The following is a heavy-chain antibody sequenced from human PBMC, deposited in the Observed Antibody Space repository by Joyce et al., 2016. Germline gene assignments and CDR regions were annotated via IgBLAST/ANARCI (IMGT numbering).Heavy chain of an antibody. CDR3: AREREGLHDYGAYLFSHFDS. CDR1: GFTFSSYD. V-gene: IGHV3-30*03. CDR2: VSYDGGKE. Sequence: QVQLAESGGGVVQPGRSLSISCAASGFTFSSYDMPWVGPGPGKGLWGVAVVSYDGGKENYADSVRGRFTISRDNSKNTLYLEMNSLRPEDTAFYHCAREREGLHDYGAYLFSHFDSWGQGTLVTVSS. J-gene: IGHJ4*02. D-gene: IGHD4-17*01.